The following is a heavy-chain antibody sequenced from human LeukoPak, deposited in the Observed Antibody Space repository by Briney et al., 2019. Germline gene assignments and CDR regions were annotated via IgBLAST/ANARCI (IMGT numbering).Heavy chain of an antibody. Sequence: ASVKVSCKAPGGTFSSYAISWVRQAPGQGLEWMGGIIPIFGTANYAQKFQGRVTITGDESTSTAYMELSSLRSEDTAVYYCARGGVASYYYYGMDVWGQGTTVTVSS. CDR3: ARGGVASYYYYGMDV. CDR2: IIPIFGTA. CDR1: GGTFSSYA. V-gene: IGHV1-69*13. D-gene: IGHD1-26*01. J-gene: IGHJ6*02.